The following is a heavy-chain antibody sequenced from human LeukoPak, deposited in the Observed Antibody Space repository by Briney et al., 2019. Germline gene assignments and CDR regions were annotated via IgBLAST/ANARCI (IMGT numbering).Heavy chain of an antibody. D-gene: IGHD3-22*01. CDR2: IRYDGSNK. CDR1: GFTFSSYG. Sequence: GGSLRLSCAASGFTFSSYGVHWVRQAPGKGLEWVAFIRYDGSNKYYADSVKGRFTISRDNSKNTLYLQMNSLRAEDMAVYYCAKPGGYYDSSGYFDYWGQGTLVTVSS. CDR3: AKPGGYYDSSGYFDY. V-gene: IGHV3-30*02. J-gene: IGHJ4*02.